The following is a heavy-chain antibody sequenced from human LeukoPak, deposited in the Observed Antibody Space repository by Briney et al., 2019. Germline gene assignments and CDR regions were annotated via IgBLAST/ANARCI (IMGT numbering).Heavy chain of an antibody. V-gene: IGHV3-21*01. CDR3: ARVTTLGYCSSTSCSPHDAFDI. CDR2: ISGSSSYI. CDR1: GFTFSSYW. D-gene: IGHD2-2*01. J-gene: IGHJ3*02. Sequence: PGGSLRLSCAASGFTFSSYWMNWVRQAPGKGLEWVSSISGSSSYIYYADSVKGRFTISRDNAKNSLYLQMNSLRAEDTAVYYCARVTTLGYCSSTSCSPHDAFDIWGQGTMVTVSS.